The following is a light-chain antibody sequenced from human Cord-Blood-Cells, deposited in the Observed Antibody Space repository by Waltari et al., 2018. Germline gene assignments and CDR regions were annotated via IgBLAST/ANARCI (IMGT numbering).Light chain of an antibody. V-gene: IGKV1D-12*01. CDR2: AAS. J-gene: IGKJ5*01. CDR3: QQANSFPIT. Sequence: DIQMTQSPSSVSASVGDRVTITCRASQGISSWLAWYQKKPGKAPKLLIYAASSLQSGVPSRFSGSGSGTDFTLTISSLQPEDFATYYCQQANSFPITCGQGTRLEIK. CDR1: QGISSW.